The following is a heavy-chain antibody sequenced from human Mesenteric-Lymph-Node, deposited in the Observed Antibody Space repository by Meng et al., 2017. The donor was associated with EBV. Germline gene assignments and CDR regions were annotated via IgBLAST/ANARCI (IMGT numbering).Heavy chain of an antibody. Sequence: VQLQQWGAGLLKPSETLSLTCAVHGGSFSDYFWTWIRQAPGKGLERVGEINHSGSTKYNPSLKSRVTISVDTSKNQISLNLNSVTAADTAVYYCARPRIRYGSGSYYYWGQGTLVTVSS. CDR2: INHSGST. D-gene: IGHD3-10*01. V-gene: IGHV4-34*01. CDR1: GGSFSDYF. CDR3: ARPRIRYGSGSYYY. J-gene: IGHJ4*02.